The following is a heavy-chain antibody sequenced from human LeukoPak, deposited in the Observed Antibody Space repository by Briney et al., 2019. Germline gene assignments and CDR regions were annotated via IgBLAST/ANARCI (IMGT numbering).Heavy chain of an antibody. J-gene: IGHJ4*02. D-gene: IGHD4-17*01. CDR1: GFTFSSYW. CDR3: ASEPDYGDYPSFDY. CDR2: INSDGSST. Sequence: GGSLRLSCAASGFTFSSYWMHWVRHAPGKGLVWVSRINSDGSSTSYADSVKGRFTISRDNAKNTLYLQMNSLRAEDTAVYYCASEPDYGDYPSFDYWGQGTLVTVSS. V-gene: IGHV3-74*01.